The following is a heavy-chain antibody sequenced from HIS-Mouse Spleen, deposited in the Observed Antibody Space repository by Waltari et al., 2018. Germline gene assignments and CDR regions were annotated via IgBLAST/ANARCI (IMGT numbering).Heavy chain of an antibody. CDR3: AKAYSSSWTYFDY. Sequence: QVQLVESGGGVVQPGRSLRLSCAASGFTFISYGMHWVRRAPGKGLEWVAVISYDGSNKYYADSVKGRFTISRDNSKNTLYLQMNSLRAEDTAVYYCAKAYSSSWTYFDYWGQGTLVTVSS. CDR2: ISYDGSNK. D-gene: IGHD6-13*01. V-gene: IGHV3-30*18. CDR1: GFTFISYG. J-gene: IGHJ4*02.